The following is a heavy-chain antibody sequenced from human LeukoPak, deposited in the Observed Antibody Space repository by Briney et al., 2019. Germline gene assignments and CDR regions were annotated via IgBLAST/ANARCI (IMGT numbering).Heavy chain of an antibody. V-gene: IGHV4-59*12. D-gene: IGHD2-2*01. CDR3: ARDQVVPAANIQNWFDP. J-gene: IGHJ5*02. CDR2: IYYSGST. CDR1: GGSISSYY. Sequence: PSETLSLTCTVSGGSISSYYWSWIRQPPGKGLEWIGYIYYSGSTNYNPSLKSRVTISVDTSKNQFSLKLSSVTAADTAVYYCARDQVVPAANIQNWFDPWGQGTLVTVSS.